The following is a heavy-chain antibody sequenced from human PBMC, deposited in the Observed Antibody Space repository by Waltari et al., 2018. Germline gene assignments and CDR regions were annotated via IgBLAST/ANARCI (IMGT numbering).Heavy chain of an antibody. Sequence: QVQLVQSGAEVKKPGASVKISCKASGYTFTNYAIHWLRQAPGHRLEWMGWINADNVSRKYSQNVQERVTITRDTSASTDYMELSSLRSEDSAVYFCARGPLGGFHAGDYVDHWGQGTLVTVSS. CDR1: GYTFTNYA. D-gene: IGHD3-16*01. V-gene: IGHV1-3*01. CDR2: INADNVSR. J-gene: IGHJ4*02. CDR3: ARGPLGGFHAGDYVDH.